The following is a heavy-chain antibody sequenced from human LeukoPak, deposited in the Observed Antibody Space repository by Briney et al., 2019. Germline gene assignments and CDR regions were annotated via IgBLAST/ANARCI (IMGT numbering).Heavy chain of an antibody. CDR1: GLTSATSG. CDR2: IGISSSVT. J-gene: IGHJ4*02. V-gene: IGHV3-23*01. D-gene: IGHD3-10*01. CDR3: AKTGPYYFDL. Sequence: PGGSLRLSCEVSGLTSATSGMTWVRQAPGEGLECVSAIGISSSVTFYADSVKGRFTISRDNSKNTVYLQMHSLRADDTAIYYCAKTGPYYFDLWGQGTLVTVSS.